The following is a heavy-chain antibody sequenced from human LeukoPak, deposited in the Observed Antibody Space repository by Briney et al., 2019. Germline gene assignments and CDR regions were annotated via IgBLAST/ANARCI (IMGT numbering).Heavy chain of an antibody. D-gene: IGHD1-26*01. V-gene: IGHV3-9*01. CDR2: INWNGGGT. Sequence: GGSLRLSCAATGFTFKDYGMHWVRQPPGKGLEWVSSINWNGGGTDYADSVKGRFTISRDNAKNSLYLQLSSLRPEDTALYYRAKHMRATNTYSFFGLDVWGQGTTVTVSS. J-gene: IGHJ6*02. CDR1: GFTFKDYG. CDR3: AKHMRATNTYSFFGLDV.